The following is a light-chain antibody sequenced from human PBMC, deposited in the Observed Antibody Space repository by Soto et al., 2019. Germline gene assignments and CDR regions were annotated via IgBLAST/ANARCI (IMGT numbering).Light chain of an antibody. V-gene: IGKV3-15*01. Sequence: EIMMTQSPATLSVSPGERATLSCRASQSVRSNLAWYQQKPGQAPRLLIYGASTRATGIPARFSGSGSGTEFTLTISSLQSEDFAVYYCQQYNNWPSVTFVQGTRLEIK. J-gene: IGKJ5*01. CDR2: GAS. CDR1: QSVRSN. CDR3: QQYNNWPSVT.